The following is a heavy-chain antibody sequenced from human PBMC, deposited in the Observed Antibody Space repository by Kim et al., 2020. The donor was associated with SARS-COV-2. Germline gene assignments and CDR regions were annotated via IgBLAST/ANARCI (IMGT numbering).Heavy chain of an antibody. CDR2: IKYDGSEK. CDR3: ARDLGGGNSFGPNY. V-gene: IGHV3-7*01. J-gene: IGHJ4*02. CDR1: GFTLSDYW. Sequence: GGSLRLSCAASGFTLSDYWMSWVRQAPGKGLEWVASIKYDGSEKYYVNSVKGRFTISRDSAKGSLYLQMNSLRVEDTAVYYCARDLGGGNSFGPNYWGQGTLVTVAS. D-gene: IGHD5-18*01.